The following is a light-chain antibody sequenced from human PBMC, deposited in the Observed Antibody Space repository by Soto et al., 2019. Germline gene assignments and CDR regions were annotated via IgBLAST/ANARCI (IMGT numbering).Light chain of an antibody. CDR2: EIS. CDR1: SSDVGGYNY. Sequence: QSALTQPASVSGSPGQSITISCTGTSSDVGGYNYVSWYQQHPCKAPKLMIYEISHRPSGVSNRFSGSKSGNTASLTISGLQAEDEADYYCSSYTSRSTLGYVFGSGTKVTVL. J-gene: IGLJ1*01. V-gene: IGLV2-14*01. CDR3: SSYTSRSTLGYV.